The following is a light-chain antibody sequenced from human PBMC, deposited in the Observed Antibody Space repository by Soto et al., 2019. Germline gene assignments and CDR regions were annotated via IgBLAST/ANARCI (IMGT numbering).Light chain of an antibody. CDR1: QTISSY. J-gene: IGKJ4*01. V-gene: IGKV1-39*01. Sequence: DIQMTQSPSSLSASVGDRVTITCRASQTISSYLNWYQQKPGKAPKLLIYAASSLQSGVPSRFSGSGSGTDFTLTISSLQPEDFATYSCQQSYSSLLTFGGGTKVEIK. CDR3: QQSYSSLLT. CDR2: AAS.